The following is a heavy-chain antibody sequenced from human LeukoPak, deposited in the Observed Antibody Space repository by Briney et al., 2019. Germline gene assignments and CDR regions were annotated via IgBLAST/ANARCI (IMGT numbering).Heavy chain of an antibody. Sequence: GRSPRLSCAASGFTFSSYAMHWVRQAPGKGLEWVAVISYDGSNKYYADSVKGRFTISRDNSKNTLYLQMNSLRAEDTAVYYCARGVSNYGDYLDYWGQGTLVTVSS. CDR3: ARGVSNYGDYLDY. J-gene: IGHJ4*02. V-gene: IGHV3-30*04. D-gene: IGHD4-11*01. CDR2: ISYDGSNK. CDR1: GFTFSSYA.